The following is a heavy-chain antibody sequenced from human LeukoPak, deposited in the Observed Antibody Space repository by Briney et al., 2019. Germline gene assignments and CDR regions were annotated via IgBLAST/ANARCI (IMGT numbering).Heavy chain of an antibody. J-gene: IGHJ4*02. CDR1: GGSISSSSYY. V-gene: IGHV4-39*01. CDR3: ARMGNPATVTADY. D-gene: IGHD4-17*01. CDR2: IYYNGAT. Sequence: SETLSLTCTVSGGSISSSSYYWGWIRQPPGKGLEWIGSIYYNGATYYSPSLKSRVTISLDRSQNQFSLKLNSVTAADTAVYYCARMGNPATVTADYWGQGTLVTVSS.